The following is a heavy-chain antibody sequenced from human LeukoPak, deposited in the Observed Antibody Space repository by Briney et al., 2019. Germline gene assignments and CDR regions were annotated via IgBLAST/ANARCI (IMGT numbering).Heavy chain of an antibody. J-gene: IGHJ4*02. Sequence: GESLKISCKASGYTFTSSWIGWVRQMPGKGPEWMVIINPADSDTRYSPSFQGQVTVSADKSFNTAYLQWSSLKASDTAMYYCVRPASTGYYECWGQGTLVTVSS. CDR3: VRPASTGYYEC. D-gene: IGHD3-9*01. CDR2: INPADSDT. CDR1: GYTFTSSW. V-gene: IGHV5-51*01.